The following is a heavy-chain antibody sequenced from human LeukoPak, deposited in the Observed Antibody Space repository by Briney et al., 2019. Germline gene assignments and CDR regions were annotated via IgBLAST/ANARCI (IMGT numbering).Heavy chain of an antibody. Sequence: GGSLRLSCAASGFTFSRYSMNWVRQAPGKGLEWVSYISSSGSAIYYADSVKGRFTISRDNAKNSLYLQMNSLRAEDTAVYYCAGTPSDYVWGTYRPNLDYGGQETLFTVSS. CDR1: GFTFSRYS. J-gene: IGHJ4*02. CDR3: AGTPSDYVWGTYRPNLDY. V-gene: IGHV3-48*01. CDR2: ISSSGSAI. D-gene: IGHD3-16*02.